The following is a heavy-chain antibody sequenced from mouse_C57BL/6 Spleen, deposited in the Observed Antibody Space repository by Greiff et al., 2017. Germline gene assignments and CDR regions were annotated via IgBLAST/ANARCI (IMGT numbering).Heavy chain of an antibody. J-gene: IGHJ1*03. CDR1: GYTFTGYW. Sequence: QVQLQQSGAELMKPGASVKLSCKATGYTFTGYWIEWVKQRPGHGLEWIGEILPGSGSTNYNEKFKGKATFHADPSSKTTYMQLSSLTTEDSAIYYCASPSTAQATRWYFDVGGTGTTVTFSS. V-gene: IGHV1-9*01. CDR2: ILPGSGST. D-gene: IGHD3-2*02. CDR3: ASPSTAQATRWYFDV.